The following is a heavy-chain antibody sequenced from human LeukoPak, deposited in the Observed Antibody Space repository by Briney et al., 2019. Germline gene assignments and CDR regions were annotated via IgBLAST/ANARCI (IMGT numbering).Heavy chain of an antibody. D-gene: IGHD3-10*01. V-gene: IGHV3-74*01. CDR1: GFTFSSYW. Sequence: PGGSLRLSCAASGFTFSSYWMHWVRQAPGKGLVWVSRINTDGSSTSYADSVKSRFTISRDNAKNTLYLQMNSLRAEDTAVYYCARTVPGYFFDYWGQGTLVTVSS. J-gene: IGHJ4*02. CDR2: INTDGSST. CDR3: ARTVPGYFFDY.